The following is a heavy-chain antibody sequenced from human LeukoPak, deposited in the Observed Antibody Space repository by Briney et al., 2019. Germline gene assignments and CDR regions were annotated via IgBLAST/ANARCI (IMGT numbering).Heavy chain of an antibody. CDR1: GGSISSHY. Sequence: PSETLSLTCIVSGGSISSHYWSWIRQPPGKGLEWIGYIYYSGSTYYNPSLKSRVTISVDTSKNQLSLKLSSVTAADTAVYYCARYIVVVPAAIRGFDYWGQGTLVTVSS. D-gene: IGHD2-2*02. V-gene: IGHV4-59*08. CDR2: IYYSGST. CDR3: ARYIVVVPAAIRGFDY. J-gene: IGHJ4*02.